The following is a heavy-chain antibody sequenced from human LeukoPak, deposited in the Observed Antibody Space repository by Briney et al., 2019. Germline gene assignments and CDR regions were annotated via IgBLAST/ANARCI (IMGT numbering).Heavy chain of an antibody. V-gene: IGHV4-59*08. CDR1: GGSIRSYY. CDR3: ARCGYRGYEYDY. D-gene: IGHD5-12*01. Sequence: SETLSLTCNVSGGSIRSYYWSWTRQPPGKGLEWIGYIYYSGSTDYNPSLKSRVTMSVDTSKNQFSLNMSSVTAADTAVYYCARCGYRGYEYDYWGQGTLVTVSS. J-gene: IGHJ4*02. CDR2: IYYSGST.